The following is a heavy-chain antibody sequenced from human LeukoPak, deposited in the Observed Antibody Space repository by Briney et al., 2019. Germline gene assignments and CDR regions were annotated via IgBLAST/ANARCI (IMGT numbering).Heavy chain of an antibody. CDR3: ARDVTYYTY. J-gene: IGHJ4*02. V-gene: IGHV4-59*01. Sequence: SETLSLTCTVSGGSISSSYWSWIRRPPGKGLEWIGYIYYSGSTNYNPSLKSRVTISVDTSKNQFSLKLSSVTAADTAVYYCARDVTYYTYWGQGTLVTVSS. CDR2: IYYSGST. CDR1: GGSISSSY. D-gene: IGHD1-26*01.